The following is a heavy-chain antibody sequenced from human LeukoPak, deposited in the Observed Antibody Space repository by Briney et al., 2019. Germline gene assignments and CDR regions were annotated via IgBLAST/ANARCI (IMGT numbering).Heavy chain of an antibody. D-gene: IGHD3-10*01. CDR1: GYTFTNYY. Sequence: GASVKVSCKASGYTFTNYYMHWVRQAPGQGLEWMGIINPSGGSTSSAQKFQGRVTMTRDTSISTAYMELRSLRSDDTAVYYCARDYAGVLLWFGELSWADYWGQGTLVTVSS. V-gene: IGHV1-46*01. J-gene: IGHJ4*02. CDR3: ARDYAGVLLWFGELSWADY. CDR2: INPSGGST.